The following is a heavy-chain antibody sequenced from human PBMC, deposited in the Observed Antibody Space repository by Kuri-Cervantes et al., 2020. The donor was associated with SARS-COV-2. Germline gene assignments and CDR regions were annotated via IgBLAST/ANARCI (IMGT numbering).Heavy chain of an antibody. Sequence: ASVKVSCKASGYTFTSYYMHWVRQAPGQGLEWMGIINPSGGSTSYAQKFQGRVTMTTDTSTSTAYMELRSLRSDDTAVYYCARDRKAAAGTYYYYGMDVWGQGTTVTVSS. CDR2: INPSGGST. D-gene: IGHD6-13*01. CDR1: GYTFTSYY. V-gene: IGHV1-46*01. CDR3: ARDRKAAAGTYYYYGMDV. J-gene: IGHJ6*02.